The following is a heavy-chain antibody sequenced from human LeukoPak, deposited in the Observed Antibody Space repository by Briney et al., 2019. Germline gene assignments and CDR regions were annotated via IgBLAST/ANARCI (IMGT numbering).Heavy chain of an antibody. J-gene: IGHJ4*02. V-gene: IGHV1-8*01. CDR3: ARGARGRALAARAILY. D-gene: IGHD6-6*01. Sequence: GASVKVSCKASGYTFTSYDINWVRQATGQGLEWMGWMNPNSGNTGYAQKFQGRVTMTRNTSISTAYMELSSLRSEDTAVYYCARGARGRALAARAILYRGQGTLVTVSS. CDR2: MNPNSGNT. CDR1: GYTFTSYD.